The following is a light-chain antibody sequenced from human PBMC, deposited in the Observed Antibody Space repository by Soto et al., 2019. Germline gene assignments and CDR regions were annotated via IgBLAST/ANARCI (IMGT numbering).Light chain of an antibody. CDR3: MQALQTPLT. J-gene: IGKJ4*01. Sequence: DIVMTQSPLSLPVTPGEPASISCRSSQSLLHNNGYNHMDWYLQKPGQSPQLLIYLGSNRASGVPDRFSGSGSGTDFTLTISRVEAEDVAVYYCMQALQTPLTFGGGTKVEIK. CDR1: QSLLHNNGYNH. CDR2: LGS. V-gene: IGKV2-28*01.